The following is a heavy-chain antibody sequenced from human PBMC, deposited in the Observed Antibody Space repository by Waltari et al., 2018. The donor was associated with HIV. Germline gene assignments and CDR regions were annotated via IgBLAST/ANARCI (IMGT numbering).Heavy chain of an antibody. V-gene: IGHV3-74*01. CDR2: INKDGSNT. D-gene: IGHD2-15*01. CDR1: EFPSWTTC. J-gene: IGHJ6*02. CDR3: ARGVGYGMDV. Sequence: VRILLTGRASVQPEVSLGISCAAPEFPSWTTCMHWVRQAPGKGLVWVSCINKDGSNTRYADSVKGRLTISRDNAKNTLYLQMNSLRAEDTDVYYCARGVGYGMDVWGQGTTVTVSS.